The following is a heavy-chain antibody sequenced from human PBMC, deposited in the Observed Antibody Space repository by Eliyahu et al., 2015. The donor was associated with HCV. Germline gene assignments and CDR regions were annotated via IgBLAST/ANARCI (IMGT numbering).Heavy chain of an antibody. V-gene: IGHV4-39*01. D-gene: IGHD6-6*01. Sequence: QLQLQESGPGLVKPSETLSLTCTVSGDSITSYSHYWGWIRQPPGKGLEWIGTIYHSGTTYYNPSLKSRVTISVDTSKSQFSLKLTSMTAADTAVYYCARRAAEYFDYWGQGTLVTVSS. J-gene: IGHJ4*02. CDR2: IYHSGTT. CDR3: ARRAAEYFDY. CDR1: GDSITSYSHY.